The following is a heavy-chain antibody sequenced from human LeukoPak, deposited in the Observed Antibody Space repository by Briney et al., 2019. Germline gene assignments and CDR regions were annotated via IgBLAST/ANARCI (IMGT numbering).Heavy chain of an antibody. J-gene: IGHJ4*02. V-gene: IGHV4-59*01. CDR1: GGSISSYY. Sequence: SETLSLTCTVSGGSISSYYWSWIRQPPGKGLEWIGYIYYSGSTNYNPSLKSRVTISVDTSKNQFSLKLSSVTAADTAVYYCARDRTYYYDSSGYGFDYWGQGTLVTASS. CDR3: ARDRTYYYDSSGYGFDY. CDR2: IYYSGST. D-gene: IGHD3-22*01.